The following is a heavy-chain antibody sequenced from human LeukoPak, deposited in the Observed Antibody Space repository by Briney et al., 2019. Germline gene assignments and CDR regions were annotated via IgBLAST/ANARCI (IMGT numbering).Heavy chain of an antibody. CDR1: GGSFSGYY. Sequence: PSETLSLTCAVYGGSFSGYYWSWIRQPPGKGLEWIGEINHSGSTNYNPSPKSRVTISVDTSKNQFSLKLSSVTAADTAVYYCARECPIPYYMDVWGKGTTVTVSS. J-gene: IGHJ6*03. CDR3: ARECPIPYYMDV. V-gene: IGHV4-34*01. CDR2: INHSGST.